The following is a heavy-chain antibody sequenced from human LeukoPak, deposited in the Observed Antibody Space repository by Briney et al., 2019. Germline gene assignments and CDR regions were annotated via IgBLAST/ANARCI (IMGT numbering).Heavy chain of an antibody. V-gene: IGHV4-59*12. Sequence: PSETLSLTCTISGDSLSSYYWSWIRQPPGKELEWIGYIYYSGSTNYNPSLKSRVTISVDTSKNQFSLKLSAVTAADTAVYYCARYTVTTSAEYFQYWGQGTLVTVSS. J-gene: IGHJ1*01. D-gene: IGHD4-17*01. CDR1: GDSLSSYY. CDR2: IYYSGST. CDR3: ARYTVTTSAEYFQY.